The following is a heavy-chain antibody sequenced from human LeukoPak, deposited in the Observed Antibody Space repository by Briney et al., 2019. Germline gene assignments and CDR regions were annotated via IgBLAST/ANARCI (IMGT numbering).Heavy chain of an antibody. CDR1: GYTFTSYD. CDR3: ARGSKSSGSIWFDP. V-gene: IGHV1-8*01. D-gene: IGHD3-22*01. CDR2: MNPNSGNT. J-gene: IGHJ5*02. Sequence: GASVKVSCKASGYTFTSYDINWVRQATGQGLELMGWMNPNSGNTGYAQKVQGRVTMTRNTSISTAYMELSSLRSEDTAVYYCARGSKSSGSIWFDPWGQGTLVTVSS.